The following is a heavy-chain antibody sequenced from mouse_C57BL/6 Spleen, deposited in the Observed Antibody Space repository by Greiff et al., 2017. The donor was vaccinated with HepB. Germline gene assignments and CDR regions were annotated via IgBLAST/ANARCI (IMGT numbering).Heavy chain of an antibody. D-gene: IGHD2-2*01. J-gene: IGHJ4*01. V-gene: IGHV5-17*01. CDR2: ISSGSSTI. Sequence: EVKLQESGGGLVKPGGSLKLSCAASGFTFSDYGMHWVRQAPEKGLEWVAYISSGSSTIYYADTVKGRFTISRDNAKNTLFLQMTSLRSEDTAMYYCARREVTRAMDYWGQGTSVTVSA. CDR3: ARREVTRAMDY. CDR1: GFTFSDYG.